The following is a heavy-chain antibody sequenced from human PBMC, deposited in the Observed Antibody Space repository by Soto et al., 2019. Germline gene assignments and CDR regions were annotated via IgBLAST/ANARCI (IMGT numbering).Heavy chain of an antibody. D-gene: IGHD4-17*01. V-gene: IGHV2-26*01. CDR1: GFSLSNARMG. Sequence: SGPTLVNPTETLTLTCTVSGFSLSNARMGVSWIRQPPGKALEWLAHIFSNDEKSYSTSLKSRLTISKDTSKSQEVLTMTNMDPVDTATYFCARMGVGMTTVTRRWFDPWGQGTLVTVSS. CDR2: IFSNDEK. J-gene: IGHJ5*02. CDR3: ARMGVGMTTVTRRWFDP.